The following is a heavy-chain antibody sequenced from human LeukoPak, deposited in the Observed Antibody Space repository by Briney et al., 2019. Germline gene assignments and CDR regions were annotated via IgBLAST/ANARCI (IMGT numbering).Heavy chain of an antibody. V-gene: IGHV1-69*05. D-gene: IGHD2-15*01. CDR3: ATPHGHLGYCSGGSCYLQLDY. CDR2: IIPIFGTP. Sequence: GASVKVSCKASGGTFSNYAISWVRQAPGRGLEWMGGIIPIFGTPNYAQKFQGRVTITTDESTSTAYMELSSLRSEDTAVYYCATPHGHLGYCSGGSCYLQLDYWGQGTLVTVSS. J-gene: IGHJ4*02. CDR1: GGTFSNYA.